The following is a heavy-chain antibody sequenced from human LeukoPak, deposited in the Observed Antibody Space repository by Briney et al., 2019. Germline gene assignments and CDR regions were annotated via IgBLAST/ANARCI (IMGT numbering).Heavy chain of an antibody. V-gene: IGHV3-53*01. CDR1: GFAVSSNY. CDR3: ARGGRYYESSGYYHDAFDI. D-gene: IGHD3-22*01. Sequence: GGSLRLSCAASGFAVSSNYMSWVRQAPGKGLEWGSVIYSGGGTYYANSVKGRFTISRDNSKNTLYLQMNSLRAEDAAVYYCARGGRYYESSGYYHDAFDIWGQGTMVTVSS. J-gene: IGHJ3*02. CDR2: IYSGGGT.